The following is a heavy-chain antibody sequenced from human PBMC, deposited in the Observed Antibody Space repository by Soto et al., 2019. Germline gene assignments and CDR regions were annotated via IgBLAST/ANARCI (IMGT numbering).Heavy chain of an antibody. CDR2: SRDKAQGYST. Sequence: GGSLRLSCAASGFSLSDHYIDWVRQAPGKGLEWVGRSRDKAQGYSTEYAASVTGRFTPSRDDSKNSVLLQMNSLKTEATAGSSCVSAIYYTDRSGYTRCFDYWGQGTLVTVSS. CDR1: GFSLSDHY. J-gene: IGHJ4*02. D-gene: IGHD3-22*01. CDR3: VSAIYYTDRSGYTRCFDY. V-gene: IGHV3-72*01.